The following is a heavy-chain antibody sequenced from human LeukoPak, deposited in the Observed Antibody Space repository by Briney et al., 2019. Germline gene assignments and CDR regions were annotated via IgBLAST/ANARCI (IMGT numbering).Heavy chain of an antibody. Sequence: GGSLRLSCAASGFTFNSYSMNWVRRAPGKGLEWVSYISSSRSIIYYADSVKGRFTISRDNAKNSLYLQMNRLRAEDTAVYYCARDGTTVTTSGALDAFDLWGQGTMVTVSS. D-gene: IGHD4-17*01. V-gene: IGHV3-48*01. CDR2: ISSSRSII. J-gene: IGHJ3*01. CDR1: GFTFNSYS. CDR3: ARDGTTVTTSGALDAFDL.